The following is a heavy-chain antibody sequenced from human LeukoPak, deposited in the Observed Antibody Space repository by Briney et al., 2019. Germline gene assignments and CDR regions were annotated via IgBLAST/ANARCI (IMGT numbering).Heavy chain of an antibody. CDR1: GGSFSGYY. D-gene: IGHD3-16*02. Sequence: PSETLSLTCAVYGGSFSGYYWSWIRQPPGKGLEWIGEINHDGSTNYNPSLKSRVTISVDTSVNQFSPKLRSVAAADTGVYYCARLLSQTEPRFDYWGQGTLVTVSS. V-gene: IGHV4-34*01. CDR3: ARLLSQTEPRFDY. CDR2: INHDGST. J-gene: IGHJ4*02.